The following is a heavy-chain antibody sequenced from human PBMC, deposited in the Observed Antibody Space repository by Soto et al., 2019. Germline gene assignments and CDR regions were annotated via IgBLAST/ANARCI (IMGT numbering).Heavy chain of an antibody. CDR1: GGSISSSNW. J-gene: IGHJ4*02. V-gene: IGHV4-4*02. CDR3: ARGSYYYFDY. CDR2: IYHSGST. D-gene: IGHD1-26*01. Sequence: QVQLQHSVPGLVKPSGPLSLTCAVSGGSISSSNWWSWVRQPPGKGLEWIGEIYHSGSTNYNPSLKSRVTMSVDESKNQFTLKLSSVTAADTAVYYCARGSYYYFDYWGQGTLVTVSS.